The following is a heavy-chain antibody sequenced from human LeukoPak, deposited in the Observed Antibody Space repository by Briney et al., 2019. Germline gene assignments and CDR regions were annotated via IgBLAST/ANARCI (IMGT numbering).Heavy chain of an antibody. Sequence: PSETLSLTCTVSGGSINSGSYYWSWIRQPAGKGLEWIGRIYTSGSTNYNPSLKSRVTISVDTSKNQFSLKLSSVTAADTAVYYCARVGRLRLRYFDYWGQGTLVTVSS. CDR3: ARVGRLRLRYFDY. J-gene: IGHJ4*02. CDR2: IYTSGST. CDR1: GGSINSGSYY. D-gene: IGHD5-12*01. V-gene: IGHV4-61*02.